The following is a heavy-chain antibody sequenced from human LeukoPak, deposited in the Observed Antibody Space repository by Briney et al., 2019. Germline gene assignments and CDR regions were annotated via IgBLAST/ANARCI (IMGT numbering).Heavy chain of an antibody. Sequence: GGSLRLSCAASGFTSSSYGMHWVRQAPCKGLEWVAVISYDGSNKYYADSVKGRFTISRDNSKNTLYLQMNSLRAEDTAVYYCAKDLSYGDYGAFFDYWGQGTLVTVSS. CDR1: GFTSSSYG. CDR3: AKDLSYGDYGAFFDY. J-gene: IGHJ4*02. D-gene: IGHD4-17*01. CDR2: ISYDGSNK. V-gene: IGHV3-30*18.